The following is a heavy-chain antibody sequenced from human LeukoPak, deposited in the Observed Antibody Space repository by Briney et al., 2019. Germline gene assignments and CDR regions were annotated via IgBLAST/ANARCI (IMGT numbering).Heavy chain of an antibody. Sequence: SGPTLVNPTQTLTLTCTFSGFSLSTSGVGVGWIRQPPGKALEWLALIYWDDDKRYSPSLNTRLTITKDTSKNQVVLKMTNMDPVDTATYYCAHKGRGSGSYNMWGQGTLVTVSS. V-gene: IGHV2-5*02. CDR2: IYWDDDK. D-gene: IGHD3-10*01. J-gene: IGHJ4*02. CDR3: AHKGRGSGSYNM. CDR1: GFSLSTSGVG.